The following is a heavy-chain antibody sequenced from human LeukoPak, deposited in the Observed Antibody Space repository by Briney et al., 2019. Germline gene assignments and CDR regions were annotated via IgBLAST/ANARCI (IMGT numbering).Heavy chain of an antibody. CDR2: INPSGGST. Sequence: ASVKVSCKASGYTFISYYIHWVRQAPGQGLEWMGIINPSGGSTRYAQKFQGRVTMTRDTSTGTIFMELSSLRSEDTAVYFCARDSGTVSDAFDIWGQGTMVTVSS. CDR1: GYTFISYY. D-gene: IGHD4-11*01. J-gene: IGHJ3*02. CDR3: ARDSGTVSDAFDI. V-gene: IGHV1-46*01.